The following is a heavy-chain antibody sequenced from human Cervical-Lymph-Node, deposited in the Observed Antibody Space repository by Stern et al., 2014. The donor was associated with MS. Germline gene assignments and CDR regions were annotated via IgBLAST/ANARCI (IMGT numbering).Heavy chain of an antibody. CDR1: GFSFSDYY. D-gene: IGHD6-19*01. CDR2: ISGSTSYT. CDR3: ARGYSSGWYAGSDY. J-gene: IGHJ4*02. V-gene: IGHV3-11*06. Sequence: VQLLESGGGLVKPGGSLRLSCAASGFSFSDYYMSWIRQAPGKGLEWVTYISGSTSYTKYADSVKGRFTISRDNTKNSLYLQMNSLSAKDTAVYYCARGYSSGWYAGSDYWGQGSLVTVSS.